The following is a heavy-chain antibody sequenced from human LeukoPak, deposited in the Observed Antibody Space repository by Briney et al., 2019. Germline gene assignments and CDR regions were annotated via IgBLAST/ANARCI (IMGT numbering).Heavy chain of an antibody. J-gene: IGHJ3*02. V-gene: IGHV3-23*01. CDR2: ISGNGGST. CDR1: GFTFSSYD. CDR3: AKGNAYSGYEPTDALDI. Sequence: GGSLRLSCAASGFTFSSYDMSWVRQAPGKGLEWVSAISGNGGSTDYADSVQGRFTISRDNSKNTLYVQMSSLRAEDTAVYYCAKGNAYSGYEPTDALDIWGQGTVVTVSS. D-gene: IGHD5-12*01.